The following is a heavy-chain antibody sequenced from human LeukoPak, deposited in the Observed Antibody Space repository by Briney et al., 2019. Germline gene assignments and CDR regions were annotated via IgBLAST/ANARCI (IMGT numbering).Heavy chain of an antibody. Sequence: PSETLSLTCTVSGGSISSGDYYWSWIRQPPGKGLEWIGYIYYSGSTYYNPSLKSRVTISVDTSKNQFSLKLSSVTAADTAVYYCAKGTVVRLFDYWGQGTLVTGFS. CDR1: GGSISSGDYY. D-gene: IGHD4-23*01. CDR3: AKGTVVRLFDY. CDR2: IYYSGST. V-gene: IGHV4-30-4*08. J-gene: IGHJ4*02.